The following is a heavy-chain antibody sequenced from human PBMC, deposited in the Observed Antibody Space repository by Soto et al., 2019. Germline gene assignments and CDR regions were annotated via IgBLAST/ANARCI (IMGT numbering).Heavy chain of an antibody. D-gene: IGHD3-22*01. V-gene: IGHV3-33*01. Sequence: GGSLRLSCAASGFTFSSYGMHWVRQAPGKGLEWVAVICYDGSNKYYADSVKGRFTISRDNSKNTLYLQMNSLRAEDTAVYYCARDPYYYDSSGYFYYWGQGTLVTVSS. CDR1: GFTFSSYG. J-gene: IGHJ4*02. CDR2: ICYDGSNK. CDR3: ARDPYYYDSSGYFYY.